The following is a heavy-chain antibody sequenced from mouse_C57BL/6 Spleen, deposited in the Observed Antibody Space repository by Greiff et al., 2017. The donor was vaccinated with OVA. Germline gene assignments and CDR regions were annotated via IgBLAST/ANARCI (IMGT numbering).Heavy chain of an antibody. CDR3: ARDRDYGSSSFAY. Sequence: VQLKESGPGLVKPSQSLSLPCSVTGYSITSGYYWNWIRQFPGNKLEWMGYISYDGSNNYNPSLKNRISITRDTSKNQFFLKLNSVTTEDTATYYCARDRDYGSSSFAYWGQGTLVTVSA. CDR1: GYSITSGYY. D-gene: IGHD1-1*01. V-gene: IGHV3-6*01. CDR2: ISYDGSN. J-gene: IGHJ3*01.